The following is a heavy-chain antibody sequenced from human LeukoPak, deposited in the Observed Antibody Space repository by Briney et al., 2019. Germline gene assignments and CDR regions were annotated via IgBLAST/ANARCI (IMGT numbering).Heavy chain of an antibody. D-gene: IGHD6-19*01. J-gene: IGHJ5*02. V-gene: IGHV1-69*13. CDR1: GGTFSSYA. CDR2: IIPIFGTA. Sequence: SVKVSCKASGGTFSSYAISWVRQAPGQGLEWMGGIIPIFGTANYAQKFQGRVTITADESTSTAYMELSSLRSEDTAVYYCARAGAVAGTPSHPFDPWGQGTLVTVSS. CDR3: ARAGAVAGTPSHPFDP.